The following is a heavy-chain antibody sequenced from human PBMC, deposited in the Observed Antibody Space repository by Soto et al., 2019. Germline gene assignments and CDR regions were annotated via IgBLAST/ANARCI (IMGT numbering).Heavy chain of an antibody. V-gene: IGHV4-39*01. CDR2: IYYSGST. CDR3: ASPQYQVAGWSFHI. D-gene: IGHD2-2*01. Sequence: QLQLQESGPGLVKPSETLSLTCTVSGGSISSGSYYWGWIRQPPGKGLEWIGSIYYSGSTYYNPSLKSRVTISVDTFNNQLSLKLSSVTSADTSVYYYASPQYQVAGWSFHIWGQGSMVTVSS. CDR1: GGSISSGSYY. J-gene: IGHJ3*02.